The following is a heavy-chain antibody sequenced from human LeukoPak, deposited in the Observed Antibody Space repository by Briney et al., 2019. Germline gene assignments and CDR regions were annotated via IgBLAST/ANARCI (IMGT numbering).Heavy chain of an antibody. Sequence: PSETLSLTCAVSGYSISSGYYWGWIRQPPGKGLEWIGSIYHSGSTYYNPSLKSRVTISVDTSKNQFSLKLSSVTAADTAVYYCARLAVAGIGNYWGQGTLVTVSS. CDR2: IYHSGST. J-gene: IGHJ4*02. D-gene: IGHD6-19*01. CDR3: ARLAVAGIGNY. CDR1: GYSISSGYY. V-gene: IGHV4-38-2*01.